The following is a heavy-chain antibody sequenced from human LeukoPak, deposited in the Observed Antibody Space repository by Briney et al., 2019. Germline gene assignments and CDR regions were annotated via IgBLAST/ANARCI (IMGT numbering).Heavy chain of an antibody. Sequence: PSETLSLTCTGSGGSISNYYWSWIRQPPGKGLEWIGYIYYSGSTNYNPSLKSRVTILVDTSKNQFSLKLSSVTAADTAVYYSARSDDYSRIWFDPWGQGTLVTVSS. J-gene: IGHJ5*02. CDR1: GGSISNYY. D-gene: IGHD4-11*01. CDR3: ARSDDYSRIWFDP. CDR2: IYYSGST. V-gene: IGHV4-59*08.